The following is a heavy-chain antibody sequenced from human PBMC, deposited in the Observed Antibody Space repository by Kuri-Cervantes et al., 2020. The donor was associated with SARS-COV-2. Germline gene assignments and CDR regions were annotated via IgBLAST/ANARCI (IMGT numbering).Heavy chain of an antibody. CDR1: GFILGSYG. J-gene: IGHJ5*02. CDR3: ARVVAAAGRLWFDP. CDR2: ISAGGGRT. D-gene: IGHD2-15*01. V-gene: IGHV3-23*01. Sequence: GESLKISCEASGFILGSYGMTWVRQAPGKGLQWVSSISAGGGRTDYADSVKGRFTISRDNSKKMVFLQMDELRDEDAALYYCARVVAAAGRLWFDPWGQGTPVTVSS.